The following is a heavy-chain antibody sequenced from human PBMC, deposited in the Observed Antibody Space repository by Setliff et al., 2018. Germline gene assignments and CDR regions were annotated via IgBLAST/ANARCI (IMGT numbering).Heavy chain of an antibody. CDR3: RFWSGYYKNDY. V-gene: IGHV4-39*07. J-gene: IGHJ4*02. D-gene: IGHD3-3*01. CDR1: GGSVSSTSHY. CDR2: VYYSGYT. Sequence: PSETLSLTCNVSGGSVSSTSHYWGWIRQPPGKGMEWIGSVYYSGYTYYNPSLQSRVTISGDMSKNQFSLKLTSVTAADTAVYYCRFWSGYYKNDYWGQGTLVTVSS.